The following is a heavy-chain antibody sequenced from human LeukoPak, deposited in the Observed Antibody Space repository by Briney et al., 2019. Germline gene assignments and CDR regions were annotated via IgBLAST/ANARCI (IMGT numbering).Heavy chain of an antibody. CDR1: GYTFTSYY. CDR3: ARVHRLFGAATFDP. J-gene: IGHJ5*02. D-gene: IGHD6-13*01. Sequence: GASVKVSCKASGYTFTSYYIHWVREAPGQGLEWMGLINPSGGSTNYAQKFQGRVTMTRDTSTSTVYMELSSLRSEDTAVYYCARVHRLFGAATFDPWGQGTLVTVSS. V-gene: IGHV1-46*01. CDR2: INPSGGST.